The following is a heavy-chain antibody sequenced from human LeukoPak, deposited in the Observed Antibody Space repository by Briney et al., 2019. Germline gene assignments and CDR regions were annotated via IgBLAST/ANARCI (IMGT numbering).Heavy chain of an antibody. CDR2: ISAYNGNT. Sequence: GASVKVSCKASGYTFTSYGISWVRQAPGQGLEWMGWISAYNGNTNYAQKLQGRVTMTTDTSTSTAYMELRSLRSDDTAVYYCARDRQNYDSSGYYSRTDYWGQGTLVTVSS. CDR1: GYTFTSYG. J-gene: IGHJ4*02. D-gene: IGHD3-22*01. V-gene: IGHV1-18*01. CDR3: ARDRQNYDSSGYYSRTDY.